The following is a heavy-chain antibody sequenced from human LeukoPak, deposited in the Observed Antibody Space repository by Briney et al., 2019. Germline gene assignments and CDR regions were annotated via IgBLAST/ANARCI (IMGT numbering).Heavy chain of an antibody. J-gene: IGHJ4*02. CDR2: ISAYNGNT. Sequence: ASVKVSCKASGHTSTTYAIHWVRQAPGQGLEWMGWISAYNGNTNYAQKLQGRVTMTTDTSTSTAYMELRSLRSDDTAVYYCARDVIYSSGWYDYWGQGTLVTVSS. V-gene: IGHV1-18*01. CDR1: GHTSTTYA. D-gene: IGHD6-19*01. CDR3: ARDVIYSSGWYDY.